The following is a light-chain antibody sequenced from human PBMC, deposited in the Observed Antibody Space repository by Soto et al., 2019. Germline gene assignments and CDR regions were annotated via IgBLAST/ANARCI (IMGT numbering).Light chain of an antibody. CDR2: GIT. CDR1: ISNFGAGFD. J-gene: IGLJ1*01. Sequence: QSVLTQPPSVSGAPGQWVTISCTGSISNFGAGFDVHWYQQLPGTAPKLLIYGITNRPSGVPDRFSGSKSGTSASLAITGRQAEDEAVYYCQSYDRSLSGYVFGTGTKVTVL. CDR3: QSYDRSLSGYV. V-gene: IGLV1-40*01.